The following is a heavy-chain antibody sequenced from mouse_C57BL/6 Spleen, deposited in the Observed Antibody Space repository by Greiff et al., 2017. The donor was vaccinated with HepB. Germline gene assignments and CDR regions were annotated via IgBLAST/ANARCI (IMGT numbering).Heavy chain of an antibody. D-gene: IGHD5-5*01. V-gene: IGHV1-81*01. CDR1: GYTFTSYG. Sequence: VQLQESGAELARPGASVKLSCKASGYTFTSYGISWVKQRTGQGLEWIGEIYPRSGNTYYNEKFKGKATLTADKSSSTAYMELRSLTSEDSAVYFCARESNYLDGWVYWGQGTSVTVSS. CDR2: IYPRSGNT. CDR3: ARESNYLDGWVY. J-gene: IGHJ4*01.